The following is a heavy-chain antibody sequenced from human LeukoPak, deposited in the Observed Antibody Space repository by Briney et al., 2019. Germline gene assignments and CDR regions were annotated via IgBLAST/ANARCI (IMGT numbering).Heavy chain of an antibody. V-gene: IGHV3-9*01. CDR1: GFTFSSYW. CDR3: ARVAVAGHVNAFDI. CDR2: ISWNSGSI. D-gene: IGHD6-19*01. J-gene: IGHJ3*02. Sequence: GGFLRLSCAASGFTFSSYWMHWVRQAPGKGLEWVSGISWNSGSIGYADSVKGRFTISRDNAKNSLYLQMNSLRAEDTALYYCARVAVAGHVNAFDIWGQGTMVTVSS.